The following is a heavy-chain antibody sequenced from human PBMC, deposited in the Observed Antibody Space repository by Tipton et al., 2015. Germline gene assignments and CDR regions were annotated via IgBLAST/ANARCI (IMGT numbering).Heavy chain of an antibody. D-gene: IGHD2-21*02. CDR2: INSYGSST. CDR3: AGGGHCSGDCTGGNYWYFDL. V-gene: IGHV3-74*03. CDR1: GFTFSSYW. Sequence: SLRLSCAASGFTFSSYWMDWVRQVPGKGLVWVSRINSYGSSTKYADSVKGRFTISRDNAKNTLYLQMHSLRAEDTALYYCAGGGHCSGDCTGGNYWYFDLWGRGTLVTVSS. J-gene: IGHJ2*01.